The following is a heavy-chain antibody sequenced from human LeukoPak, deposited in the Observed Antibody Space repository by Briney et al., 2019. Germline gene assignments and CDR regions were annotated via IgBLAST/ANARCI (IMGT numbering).Heavy chain of an antibody. CDR2: IYTSGST. J-gene: IGHJ4*02. CDR1: GGSISSYSYY. V-gene: IGHV4-61*02. D-gene: IGHD3-10*01. Sequence: SETLSLTCTVSGGSISSYSYYWGWIRQPAGKGLEWIGRIYTSGSTSYNPSLKSRVTISIDMSKNQFSLKLSSVTAADTAVYYCARYGYGSGGDYWGQGTLVTVSS. CDR3: ARYGYGSGGDY.